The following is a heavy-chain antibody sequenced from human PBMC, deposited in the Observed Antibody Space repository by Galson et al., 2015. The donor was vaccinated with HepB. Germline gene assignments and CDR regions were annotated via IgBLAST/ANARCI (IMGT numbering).Heavy chain of an antibody. J-gene: IGHJ4*02. CDR3: ARSEYSSSWPFDY. V-gene: IGHV3-64*01. Sequence: SLRLSCAASGFTFSSYAMHWVRQAPGKGLEYVSAISSNGGSTYYANSVKGRFTISRDNSKNTLYLQMGSLRAEDMAVYYCARSEYSSSWPFDYWGQGTLVTVSS. CDR2: ISSNGGST. D-gene: IGHD6-13*01. CDR1: GFTFSSYA.